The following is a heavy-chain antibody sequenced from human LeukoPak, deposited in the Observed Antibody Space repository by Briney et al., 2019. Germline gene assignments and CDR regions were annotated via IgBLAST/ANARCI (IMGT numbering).Heavy chain of an antibody. D-gene: IGHD4-17*01. CDR1: GDSISSYY. V-gene: IGHV4-4*07. Sequence: SETLSLTCSVSGDSISSYYWTWMRQPAGKGLEWIGRIYTSGSTNYSPSLKSRVTMSVDTSKNQFFLNLTSVTAADTAVYYSAREGATTRPLDYWGQGTLVTVSS. J-gene: IGHJ4*02. CDR2: IYTSGST. CDR3: AREGATTRPLDY.